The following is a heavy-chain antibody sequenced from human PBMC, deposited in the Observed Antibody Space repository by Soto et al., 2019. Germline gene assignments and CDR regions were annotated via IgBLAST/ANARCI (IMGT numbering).Heavy chain of an antibody. J-gene: IGHJ4*02. Sequence: PSETLSLTCNVSGGSISTYYWSWIRQPPGKGLEWIGYIYYSGTTNYNPSLKSRVTISVDTSKNQMSLKLDSVTAADTAVYFCARVLQHSSWVGDDWGPGTMVTVSS. D-gene: IGHD6-13*01. V-gene: IGHV4-59*12. CDR1: GGSISTYY. CDR2: IYYSGTT. CDR3: ARVLQHSSWVGDD.